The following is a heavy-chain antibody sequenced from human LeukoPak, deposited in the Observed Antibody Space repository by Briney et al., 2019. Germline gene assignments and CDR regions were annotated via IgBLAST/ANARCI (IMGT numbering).Heavy chain of an antibody. CDR1: GYTFTTYG. J-gene: IGHJ1*01. D-gene: IGHD4-17*01. CDR3: ARDYQTLTTPGY. CDR2: ISTYNGNT. V-gene: IGHV1-18*01. Sequence: ASVNVSCKASGYTFTTYGISWVRQAPGQGLEWMGWISTYNGNTNYAQKLQGRVTMTTDTSTSTAYMELRSLRSDDTAVYYCARDYQTLTTPGYWGQGTLVTASS.